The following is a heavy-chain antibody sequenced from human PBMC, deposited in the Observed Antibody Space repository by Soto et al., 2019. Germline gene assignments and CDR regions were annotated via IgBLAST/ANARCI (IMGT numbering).Heavy chain of an antibody. V-gene: IGHV3-11*05. CDR1: GCTFSGYY. D-gene: IGHD6-19*01. Sequence: GGSLRLSCAASGCTFSGYYMSSLRQTKGKGLEWVSYISSSSSYTNYADSVKGRFTISRDNAKNSLYLQMNSLRAEDTAVYYCARVGIAVAGTGDYFDYWGQGTLVTVSS. J-gene: IGHJ4*02. CDR2: ISSSSSYT. CDR3: ARVGIAVAGTGDYFDY.